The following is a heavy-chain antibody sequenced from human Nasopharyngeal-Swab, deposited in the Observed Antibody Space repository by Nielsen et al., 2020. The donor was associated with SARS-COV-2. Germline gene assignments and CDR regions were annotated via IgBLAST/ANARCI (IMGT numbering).Heavy chain of an antibody. CDR3: ARDRPQYYDSWGGYRYFDY. J-gene: IGHJ4*02. Sequence: ASVKVSCKASGYTFTSYGISWVRQAPGQGLEWMGWISAYNGNTNYAQKFQGRVTMTTDTSTSTAYMELRSLRSDDTAVYYCARDRPQYYDSWGGYRYFDYWGQGTLVTVSS. CDR2: ISAYNGNT. CDR1: GYTFTSYG. V-gene: IGHV1-18*01. D-gene: IGHD3-3*01.